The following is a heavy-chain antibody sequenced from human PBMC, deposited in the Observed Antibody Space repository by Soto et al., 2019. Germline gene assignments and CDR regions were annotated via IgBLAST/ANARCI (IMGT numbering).Heavy chain of an antibody. D-gene: IGHD2-2*01. CDR1: GGTFSSYA. V-gene: IGHV1-69*06. J-gene: IGHJ6*02. CDR2: IIPIFGTA. CDR3: ARDCSSTSCDLYYYYGMDV. Sequence: ASVKVSCKASGGTFSSYAISWVRQAPGQGLEWMGGIIPIFGTANYAQKFQGRVTITADKSTSTAYMELSSLRSEDTAVYYCARDCSSTSCDLYYYYGMDVWGQGTTVTVSS.